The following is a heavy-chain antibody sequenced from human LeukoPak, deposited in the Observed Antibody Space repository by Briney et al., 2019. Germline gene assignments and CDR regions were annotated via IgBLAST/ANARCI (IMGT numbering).Heavy chain of an antibody. CDR2: IYYSGST. V-gene: IGHV4-59*01. J-gene: IGHJ5*02. CDR3: ARDQPLTGRFDP. CDR1: GGSISSYY. Sequence: PSETLSLTCTVSGGSISSYYWSWIRQPPGKGLEWIGYIYYSGSTNYNPSLKSRVTKSVDTSKNQFSLKLSSVTAADTAVYYCARDQPLTGRFDPWGQGTLVTVSS. D-gene: IGHD3-16*01.